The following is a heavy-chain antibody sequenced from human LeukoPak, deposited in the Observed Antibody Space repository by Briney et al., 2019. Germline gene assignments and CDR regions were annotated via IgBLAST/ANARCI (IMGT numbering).Heavy chain of an antibody. Sequence: SETLSLTCTVSGASISGYFWSWIRQPPGKGLEWIGYRHDSGSSNYNLSLKSRVTISIDTSKNQFSLKLNSVTAADTADYYCARAPMIRGVFGWFDFWGQGVLVTVSS. D-gene: IGHD3-10*01. J-gene: IGHJ5*01. CDR2: RHDSGSS. CDR3: ARAPMIRGVFGWFDF. V-gene: IGHV4-59*01. CDR1: GASISGYF.